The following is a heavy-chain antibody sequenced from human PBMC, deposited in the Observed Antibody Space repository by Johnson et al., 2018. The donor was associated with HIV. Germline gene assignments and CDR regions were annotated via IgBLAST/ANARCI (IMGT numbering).Heavy chain of an antibody. Sequence: QMLLVESGGGLVQPGGSLRLSCAASGFTFSNYAMHWVRQAPGKGLEWVAVISYDGSNKYYADSVKGRFTISRDNSKNTLYLQMNSLTGEDTAIYYCAAGGGDCYPSHWGFCAFDIWGRGTMVTVSS. CDR3: AAGGGDCYPSHWGFCAFDI. CDR1: GFTFSNYA. J-gene: IGHJ3*02. CDR2: ISYDGSNK. V-gene: IGHV3-30*04. D-gene: IGHD2-21*01.